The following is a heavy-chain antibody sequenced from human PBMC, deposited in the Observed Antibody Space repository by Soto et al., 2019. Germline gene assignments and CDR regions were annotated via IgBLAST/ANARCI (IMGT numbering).Heavy chain of an antibody. CDR1: GFTFDRYT. J-gene: IGHJ4*02. CDR2: INWDGSTI. V-gene: IGHV3-43*01. D-gene: IGHD4-17*01. CDR3: AKDTDYVIDY. Sequence: GGSLRLSCAASGFTFDRYTMHWVRQAPGKGLEWISFINWDGSTIYYADSVKGRFIISRDNGRDSLYLQMNSLRTEDTALYYCAKDTDYVIDYWGQGTLVTVSS.